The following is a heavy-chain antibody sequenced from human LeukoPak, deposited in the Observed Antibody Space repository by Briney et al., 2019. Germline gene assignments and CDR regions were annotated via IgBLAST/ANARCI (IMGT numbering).Heavy chain of an antibody. CDR1: GFTFSSYG. CDR2: ISYDGSNK. D-gene: IGHD6-13*01. Sequence: GGSLRLSCAASGFTFSSYGIHWVRQAPGKGLEWVAVISYDGSNKYYADSVKGRFTIPRDNSKNTLYLQMNSLRAEDTAVYYCAKDRAAGPYYYMDVWGKGTTVTVSS. CDR3: AKDRAAGPYYYMDV. V-gene: IGHV3-30*18. J-gene: IGHJ6*03.